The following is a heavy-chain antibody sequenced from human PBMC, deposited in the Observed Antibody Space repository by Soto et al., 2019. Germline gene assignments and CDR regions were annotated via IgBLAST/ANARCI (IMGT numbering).Heavy chain of an antibody. D-gene: IGHD5-18*01. CDR2: ISSSSSYI. J-gene: IGHJ4*02. CDR3: ARDQPGYSYGYGLGY. Sequence: GGSLRPSCAASGFTFSSYSMNWVRQAPGKGLEWVSSISSSSSYIYYADPVKGRFTISRDNAKNSLYLQMNSLRAEDTAVYYCARDQPGYSYGYGLGYWGQGTLVTVSS. CDR1: GFTFSSYS. V-gene: IGHV3-21*01.